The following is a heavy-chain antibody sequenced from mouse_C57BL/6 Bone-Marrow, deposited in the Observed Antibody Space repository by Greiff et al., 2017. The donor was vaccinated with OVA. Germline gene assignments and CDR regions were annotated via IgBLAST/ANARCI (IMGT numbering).Heavy chain of an antibody. CDR2: ISSGSSTI. CDR3: ARQSAQVYAMDY. Sequence: EVMLVESGGGLVKPGGSLKLSCAASGFTFSDYGMHWVRQAPEKGLEWVAYISSGSSTIYYADTVKGRFTISRDNAKNTLFLQMTSLRSEDTAMYYCARQSAQVYAMDYWGQGTSVTVSS. J-gene: IGHJ4*01. V-gene: IGHV5-17*01. CDR1: GFTFSDYG. D-gene: IGHD3-2*02.